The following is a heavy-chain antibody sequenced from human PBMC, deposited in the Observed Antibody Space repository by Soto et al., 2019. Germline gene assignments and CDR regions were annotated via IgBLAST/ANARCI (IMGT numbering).Heavy chain of an antibody. CDR1: GFTFNSYS. D-gene: IGHD2-2*01. Sequence: GGSLRLSCAASGFTFNSYSMNWVRQAPGKGLEWVSSISSSSSYIHYADSVKGRFTISRDNAKNSLYLQMNSLRAEDTAVYYCARNRGQLLFHDAFDIWGQGTTVTVSS. V-gene: IGHV3-21*01. CDR2: ISSSSSYI. CDR3: ARNRGQLLFHDAFDI. J-gene: IGHJ3*02.